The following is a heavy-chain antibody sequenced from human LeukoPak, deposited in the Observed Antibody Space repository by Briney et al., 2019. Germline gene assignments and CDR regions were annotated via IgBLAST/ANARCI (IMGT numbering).Heavy chain of an antibody. J-gene: IGHJ4*02. Sequence: GASVKVSCKASGYTFTGYYMHWVRQAPGQGLEWMGWINPNSGGTNYAQKFQGRVTMTRDTSISTAYMELSRLRSDDTAVYYRARPTTRRYSYGYGYWGQGTLVTVSS. CDR3: ARPTTRRYSYGYGY. CDR2: INPNSGGT. CDR1: GYTFTGYY. V-gene: IGHV1-2*02. D-gene: IGHD5-18*01.